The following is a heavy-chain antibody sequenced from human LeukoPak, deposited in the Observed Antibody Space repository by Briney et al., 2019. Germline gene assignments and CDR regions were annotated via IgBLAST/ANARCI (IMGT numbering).Heavy chain of an antibody. CDR1: GGSISSYY. V-gene: IGHV4-59*01. CDR2: IYYSGST. J-gene: IGHJ6*02. CDR3: ARVKQWLVHGYYYYYSMDV. Sequence: PSETLSLTCTVSGGSISSYYWCWIRQPPGKGLEWIGYIYYSGSTNYNPSLKSRVTISVDTSKNQFSLKLSSVTAADTAVYYCARVKQWLVHGYYYYYSMDVWGQGTTVTVSS. D-gene: IGHD6-19*01.